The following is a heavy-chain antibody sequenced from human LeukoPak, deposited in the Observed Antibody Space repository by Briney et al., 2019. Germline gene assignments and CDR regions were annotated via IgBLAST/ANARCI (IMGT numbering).Heavy chain of an antibody. CDR2: ITGSGGSGGST. V-gene: IGHV3-23*01. CDR1: GFTFSSYA. CDR3: ARDVVNWEDWARNAFDI. Sequence: PGGSLRLSCAASGFTFSSYAMSWVRQAPGKGLEWVSGITGSGGSGGSTYYADSVKGRFTISRDNSKNTLYLQMNSLRAEDTAVYYCARDVVNWEDWARNAFDIWGQGTMVTVSS. J-gene: IGHJ3*02. D-gene: IGHD2-21*01.